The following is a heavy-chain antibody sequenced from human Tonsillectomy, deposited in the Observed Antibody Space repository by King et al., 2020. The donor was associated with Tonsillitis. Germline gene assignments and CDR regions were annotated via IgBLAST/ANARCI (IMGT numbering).Heavy chain of an antibody. D-gene: IGHD3-22*01. CDR1: GGSISSGSYY. CDR2: IYTSGST. CDR3: ARNLPSFDYYDSSGYPGWFDP. J-gene: IGHJ5*02. Sequence: QLQESGPGLVKPSQTLSLTCTVSGGSISSGSYYWSWIRQPAGKGLEWIGRIYTSGSTNYNPSLKSRVTISVDTSKNQFSLKLSSVTAADTAVYYCARNLPSFDYYDSSGYPGWFDPWGQGTLVTVSS. V-gene: IGHV4-61*02.